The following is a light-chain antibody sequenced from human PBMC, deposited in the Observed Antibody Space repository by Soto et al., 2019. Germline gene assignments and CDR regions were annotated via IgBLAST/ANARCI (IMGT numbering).Light chain of an antibody. CDR1: QDISRF. CDR3: LQHNSYPYT. Sequence: DVQMTQSPSAMSASVGDRVTITYRASQDISRFVAWFQQKPGKAPERLIYDTSSLQPGVPSRFSGSGSGTEFTLAISGLQPEDFATYYCLQHNSYPYTFGQGTKLEIK. CDR2: DTS. V-gene: IGKV1-17*03. J-gene: IGKJ2*01.